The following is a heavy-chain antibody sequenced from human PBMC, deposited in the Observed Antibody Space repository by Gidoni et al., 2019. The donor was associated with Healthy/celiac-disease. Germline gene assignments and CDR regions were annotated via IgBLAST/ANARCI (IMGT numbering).Heavy chain of an antibody. D-gene: IGHD2-2*01. J-gene: IGHJ6*02. Sequence: QVQLQQWGAGLLKPSETLSLTCAVYGGSFSGYYWSWIRQPPGKGLEWIGEINHSGSTNYNPSLKSRVTISVDTSKNQFSLKLSSVTAADTAVYYCASRGPSRYCSSTSCLYYYYYGMDVWGQGTTVTVSS. CDR1: GGSFSGYY. V-gene: IGHV4-34*01. CDR2: INHSGST. CDR3: ASRGPSRYCSSTSCLYYYYYGMDV.